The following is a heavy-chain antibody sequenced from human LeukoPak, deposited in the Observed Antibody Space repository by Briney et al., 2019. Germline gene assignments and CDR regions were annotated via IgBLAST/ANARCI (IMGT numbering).Heavy chain of an antibody. V-gene: IGHV4-59*01. Sequence: SETLSLTCTVSGGSISSYYGTWIRQPPGKGLEWIGYLDYSGSTNYNPSLKSRVTISVDTSKNQFSLKVSSVTAADTALYYCARRHVEYSSSSDPYYFDYWGQGTLVTVSS. CDR1: GGSISSYY. D-gene: IGHD6-6*01. J-gene: IGHJ4*02. CDR2: LDYSGST. CDR3: ARRHVEYSSSSDPYYFDY.